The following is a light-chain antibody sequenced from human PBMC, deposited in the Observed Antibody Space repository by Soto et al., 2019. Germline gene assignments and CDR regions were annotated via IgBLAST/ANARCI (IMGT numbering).Light chain of an antibody. CDR2: EVS. V-gene: IGLV2-8*01. J-gene: IGLJ3*02. CDR3: SSYAGSKNSV. CDR1: SSDVGGYNY. Sequence: QSALTQPPSASGSPGQSVTISCTGTSSDVGGYNYVSWYQQHPDKAPKLMIYEVSKRPSGVPDRFSGSKSGNTASLTVSGLQAEDEADYYSSSYAGSKNSVFGGGTKLTVL.